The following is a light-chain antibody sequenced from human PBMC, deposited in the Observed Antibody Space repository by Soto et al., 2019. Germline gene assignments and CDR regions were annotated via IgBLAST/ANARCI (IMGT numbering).Light chain of an antibody. CDR2: DAS. CDR3: QQRGA. CDR1: QSVSSY. J-gene: IGKJ1*01. Sequence: EIVLTQSPATLSLSPGERATLSCRASQSVSSYLAWDQQKPGQAPRLLIYDASTRATGIPARFSGSGSGTDFTLTISSLEPEDFAVYYCQQRGAFGQGTKVEIK. V-gene: IGKV3-11*01.